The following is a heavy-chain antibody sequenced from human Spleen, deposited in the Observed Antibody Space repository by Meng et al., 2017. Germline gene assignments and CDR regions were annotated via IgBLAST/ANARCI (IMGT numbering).Heavy chain of an antibody. CDR3: VRDGGDYPGEY. V-gene: IGHV4-38-2*02. CDR2: IYHTGST. J-gene: IGHJ4*01. Sequence: GSLRLSCSVSGSSISSVYYWGWVRQPPGKGPEWLGTIYHTGSTYYSPSLESRVSISVDTSKNHFSLKTTSVTAADTAIYYCVRDGGDYPGEYWGHGTLVTVSS. CDR1: GSSISSVYY. D-gene: IGHD4-17*01.